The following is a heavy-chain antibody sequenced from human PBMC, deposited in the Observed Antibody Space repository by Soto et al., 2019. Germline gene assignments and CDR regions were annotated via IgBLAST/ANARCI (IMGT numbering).Heavy chain of an antibody. J-gene: IGHJ6*02. Sequence: QAQLVQSGAEVKEPGASVKVSCRASRYTFNSYGISWVRQAPGQGLEWMGWISPYNGNTNYAPKLQGRVTMTTDTSTSTAYMELRSLRSDDTAVYFCARDGRFGELRGMDVWGQGTTVTVSS. V-gene: IGHV1-18*01. CDR1: RYTFNSYG. CDR2: ISPYNGNT. CDR3: ARDGRFGELRGMDV. D-gene: IGHD3-10*01.